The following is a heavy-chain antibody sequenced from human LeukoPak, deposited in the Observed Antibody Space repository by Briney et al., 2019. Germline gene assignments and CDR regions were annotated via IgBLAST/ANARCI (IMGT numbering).Heavy chain of an antibody. CDR1: GGSISSYY. V-gene: IGHV4-59*08. D-gene: IGHD5-24*01. CDR2: IYYSGST. Sequence: SATLSLTCTVSGGSISSYYWCWIRQPPGKGLEWIGYIYYSGSTNYNPSLKSRVTISVDTSKNQFSLKLSSVTAADTAVYYCARVQRGPHNWFDPWGQGTLVTVSS. J-gene: IGHJ5*02. CDR3: ARVQRGPHNWFDP.